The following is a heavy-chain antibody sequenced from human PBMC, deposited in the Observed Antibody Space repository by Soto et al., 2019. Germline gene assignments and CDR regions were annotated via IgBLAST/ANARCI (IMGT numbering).Heavy chain of an antibody. D-gene: IGHD3-3*01. V-gene: IGHV4-4*07. Sequence: SETLSLTGTVSGGSISSYYCSWIRQPAWKGLEWIGRIYTSGITNYNPSLKSRVTMSVDTSKNQFSLKLSSVTAADTAVYYCARDLTFLRHIDAFDIWGQGTMVTVSS. J-gene: IGHJ3*02. CDR3: ARDLTFLRHIDAFDI. CDR2: IYTSGIT. CDR1: GGSISSYY.